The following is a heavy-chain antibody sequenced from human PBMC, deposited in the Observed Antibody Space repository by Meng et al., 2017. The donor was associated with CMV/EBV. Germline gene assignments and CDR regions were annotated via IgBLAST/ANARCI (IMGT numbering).Heavy chain of an antibody. Sequence: SETLSLTCAVYGGSFSSYYWSWIRQPPGKGLEWIGEINHSGSANYNPSLKSRVSISMDTSKNQFSLKLSSVTAADTAVYYCARGRGNDFWSGYSTTEFDPWGQGTLVTVSS. CDR2: INHSGSA. D-gene: IGHD3-3*01. CDR1: GGSFSSYY. J-gene: IGHJ5*02. V-gene: IGHV4-34*01. CDR3: ARGRGNDFWSGYSTTEFDP.